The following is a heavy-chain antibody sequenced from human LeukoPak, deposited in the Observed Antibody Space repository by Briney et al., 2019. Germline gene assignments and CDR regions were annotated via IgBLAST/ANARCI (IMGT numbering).Heavy chain of an antibody. CDR1: GFTFFESA. CDR3: AKGGIYGDCGAF. J-gene: IGHJ4*02. CDR2: ISASGGVT. Sequence: GGSLRLSCATSGFTFFESAMSWVRQAPGKGLERVAGISASGGVTYYTDSVKGRFTIYRDTSKSTVYLQMHSLRVDDAAVYFCAKGGIYGDCGAFWGQGTLVAVSS. V-gene: IGHV3-23*01. D-gene: IGHD4-17*01.